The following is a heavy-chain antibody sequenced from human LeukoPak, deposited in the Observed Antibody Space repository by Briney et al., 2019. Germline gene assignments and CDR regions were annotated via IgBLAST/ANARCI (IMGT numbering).Heavy chain of an antibody. CDR1: GGSISSSTYY. J-gene: IGHJ6*03. CDR3: ARGQRAYCSSTSCPYYYYYYYMDV. CDR2: IYYTGTT. Sequence: PSETLSLTCTVSGGSISSSTYYWGWIRPPPGKGLEWIGSIYYTGTTYYNPSLESRLTVSIDTSRNQFSLKLTSVTAADTAVYYCARGQRAYCSSTSCPYYYYYYYMDVWGKGTTVTVSS. V-gene: IGHV4-39*01. D-gene: IGHD2-2*01.